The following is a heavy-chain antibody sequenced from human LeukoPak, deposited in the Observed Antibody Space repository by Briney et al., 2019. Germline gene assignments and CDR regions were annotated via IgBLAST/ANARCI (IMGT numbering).Heavy chain of an antibody. CDR1: GFTFSNDG. D-gene: IGHD5-12*01. Sequence: GGSLRLSCAGYGFTFSNDGMNWVRQAAGKGLEWVSGISSSGDITYYIDSVKGRFTISRDTSKDTFYLQMNSLRAEDTAVYYCARDSGWLRFHYWGQGTLVTVSS. CDR2: ISSSGDIT. J-gene: IGHJ4*02. CDR3: ARDSGWLRFHY. V-gene: IGHV3-23*01.